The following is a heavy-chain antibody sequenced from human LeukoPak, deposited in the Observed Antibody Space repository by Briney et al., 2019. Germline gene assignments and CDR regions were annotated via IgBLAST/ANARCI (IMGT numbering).Heavy chain of an antibody. V-gene: IGHV4-30-2*01. D-gene: IGHD5-12*01. CDR3: ARISGKRLLDY. CDR2: IYHSGST. Sequence: SQTLSLTCAVSGGSISSGGYSWSWIRQPPGKGLEWIGYIYHSGSTYYNPSLKSRVTISVDRSKNQFSLKLSSVTAADTAVYYCARISGKRLLDYWGQGTLVTVSS. CDR1: GGSISSGGYS. J-gene: IGHJ4*02.